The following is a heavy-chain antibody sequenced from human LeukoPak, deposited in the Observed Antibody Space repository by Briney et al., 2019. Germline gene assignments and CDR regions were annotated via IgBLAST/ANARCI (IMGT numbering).Heavy chain of an antibody. CDR1: GFTFSNYA. J-gene: IGHJ4*02. D-gene: IGHD6-13*01. V-gene: IGHV3-30*18. CDR2: ISYDGSNK. CDR3: AKDLAAAGCDY. Sequence: GPLRLSCAASGFTFSNYAMHWVRQAPGKGLGWVAVISYDGSNKYYADSVKGRFTISRDNSKNTLYLQMNSLRPEDTAVYYCAKDLAAAGCDYWGQGTLVTVSS.